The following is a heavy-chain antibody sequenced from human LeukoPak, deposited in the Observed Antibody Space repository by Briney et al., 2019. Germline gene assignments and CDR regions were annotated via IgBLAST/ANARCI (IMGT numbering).Heavy chain of an antibody. V-gene: IGHV4-4*07. D-gene: IGHD3-10*01. CDR2: IYTSGST. CDR3: ARVRVLSSGSYGINYYYYYMDV. CDR1: GGSISSYY. Sequence: KTSETLSLTCTVSGGSISSYYWSWIRQPAGKGLEWIGRIYTSGSTNYNPSLKSRVTMSVDTSKNQFSLKLSSVAAADTAVYYCARVRVLSSGSYGINYYYYYMDVWGKGTTVTISS. J-gene: IGHJ6*03.